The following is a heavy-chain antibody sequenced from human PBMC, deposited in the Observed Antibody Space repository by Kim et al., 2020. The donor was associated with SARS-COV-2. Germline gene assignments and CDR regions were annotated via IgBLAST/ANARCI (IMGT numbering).Heavy chain of an antibody. D-gene: IGHD5-12*01. CDR2: INHSGST. Sequence: SETLSLTCAVYGGSFSGYYWSWIRQPPGKGLEWIGEINHSGSTNYNPSLKSRVTISVDTSKNQFSLKLSSVTAADTAVYYCARGRSGYVNHAFDIWGQGTMVTVSS. J-gene: IGHJ3*02. CDR1: GGSFSGYY. V-gene: IGHV4-34*01. CDR3: ARGRSGYVNHAFDI.